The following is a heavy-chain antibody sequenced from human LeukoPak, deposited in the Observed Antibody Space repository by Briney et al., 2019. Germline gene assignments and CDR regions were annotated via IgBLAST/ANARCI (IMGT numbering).Heavy chain of an antibody. CDR2: INWNGGST. J-gene: IGHJ6*02. D-gene: IGHD2-15*01. V-gene: IGHV3-20*01. CDR3: ARGRWCSGGSCYGMDV. CDR1: GFTFDDYG. Sequence: PGGSLRLSCAASGFTFDDYGMSWVRQAPGKGLEWVSGINWNGGSTGYADSVKGRFTISRDNAKNSLYLQMNSLRAEDTALYHCARGRWCSGGSCYGMDVWGQGTTVTVSS.